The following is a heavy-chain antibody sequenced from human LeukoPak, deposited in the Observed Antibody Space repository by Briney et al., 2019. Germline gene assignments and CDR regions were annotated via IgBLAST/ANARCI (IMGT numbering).Heavy chain of an antibody. CDR3: ATIHYYESTGYYIGRVTFDC. CDR1: GFTFSSHS. Sequence: GGSLRLSCAASGFTFSSHSMNWVRQAPGKGLEWVSSISGSGGTTYYADSAKGRFTISRDNSKNTLYLQMNSLRTEDTAVYYCATIHYYESTGYYIGRVTFDCWGQGTLVTVFS. V-gene: IGHV3-23*01. J-gene: IGHJ4*02. CDR2: ISGSGGTT. D-gene: IGHD3-22*01.